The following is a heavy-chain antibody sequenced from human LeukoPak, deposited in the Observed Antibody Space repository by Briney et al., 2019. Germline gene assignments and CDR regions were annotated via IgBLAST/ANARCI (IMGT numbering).Heavy chain of an antibody. J-gene: IGHJ4*02. CDR2: IWHDGSRK. CDR1: GFTFSDYA. D-gene: IGHD2-2*01. V-gene: IGHV3-33*01. CDR3: ARVSVCSSASCYSVFDY. Sequence: GGSLRLSCETSGFTFSDYAMHCVRQAPGKGLEWVAVIWHDGSRKYYADSVKGRFTISRDNSKNTQSLQMNSLRAEDTAVYYCARVSVCSSASCYSVFDYWGQGTLVTVSS.